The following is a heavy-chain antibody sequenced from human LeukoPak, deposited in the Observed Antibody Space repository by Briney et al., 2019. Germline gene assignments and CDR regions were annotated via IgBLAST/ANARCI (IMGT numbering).Heavy chain of an antibody. CDR3: ATSRTPDH. J-gene: IGHJ1*01. V-gene: IGHV3-7*05. CDR1: GFTFSSYW. CDR2: IKQDGSEK. Sequence: TGGSLRLSCAAAGFTFSSYWMNWVRQAPGQGLEWAATIKQDGSEKYYVDSLKGRFTISRDNAKNSLYLQMNNLRAEDTAVYYCATSRTPDHWGQGTLVIVSS.